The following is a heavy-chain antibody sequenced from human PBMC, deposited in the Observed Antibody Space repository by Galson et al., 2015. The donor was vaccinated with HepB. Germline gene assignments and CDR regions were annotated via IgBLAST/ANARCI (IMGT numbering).Heavy chain of an antibody. CDR3: ARWLEDYSGNASVGVMGNWFDP. CDR1: GYTFTGYY. Sequence: SVKVSCKASGYTFTGYYIQWVRQAPGQGLEWMGWINPNSGGTNYAQKFQGRVTMTRDTSLSTAYMELSRLRSDDTAVYFCARWLEDYSGNASVGVMGNWFDPWGQGTLVPVSS. CDR2: INPNSGGT. J-gene: IGHJ5*02. V-gene: IGHV1-2*02. D-gene: IGHD5-12*01.